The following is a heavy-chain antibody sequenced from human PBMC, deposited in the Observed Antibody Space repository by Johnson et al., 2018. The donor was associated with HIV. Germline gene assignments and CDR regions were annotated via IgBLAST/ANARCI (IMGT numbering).Heavy chain of an antibody. J-gene: IGHJ3*02. D-gene: IGHD6-19*01. CDR1: GFTFNRAW. CDR2: VKSITDGGTT. V-gene: IGHV3-15*01. CDR3: ARGLQDSRGWYNAFDI. Sequence: VLLVESGGGLVKPGGSLRVSCAASGFTFNRAWMSWVRQAPGKGLEWVGRVKSITDGGTTDYTAPVTGRFTISRDNSKNTLYRQMNSLGAEDTAVYYCARGLQDSRGWYNAFDIWGQGTMVTVSS.